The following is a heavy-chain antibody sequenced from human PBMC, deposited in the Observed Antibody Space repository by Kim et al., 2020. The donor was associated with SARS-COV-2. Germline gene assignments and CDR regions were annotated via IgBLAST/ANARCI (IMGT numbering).Heavy chain of an antibody. V-gene: IGHV3-23*01. D-gene: IGHD2-2*02. CDR3: ARRAWVPAAIESWYFDL. J-gene: IGHJ2*01. Sequence: VKGRLAISVDNAKNALYLQMNSLRAEDTAVYYCARRAWVPAAIESWYFDLWGRGTLVTVSS.